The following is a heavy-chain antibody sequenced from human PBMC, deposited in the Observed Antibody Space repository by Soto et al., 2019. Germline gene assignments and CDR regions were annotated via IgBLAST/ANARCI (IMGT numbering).Heavy chain of an antibody. J-gene: IGHJ4*02. CDR3: ARDNWEGSSGYYVLGYY. V-gene: IGHV3-53*01. Sequence: EVQLVESGGGLIQPGGSLRLSCAASGFTVSSNYMSWVRQAPGKGPEWVSVIYSGGSTYYADSVKGRFTISRDNSKNTLYLQMNSLRAEDTAVYYCARDNWEGSSGYYVLGYYWGQGTLVTVSS. CDR1: GFTVSSNY. CDR2: IYSGGST. D-gene: IGHD3-22*01.